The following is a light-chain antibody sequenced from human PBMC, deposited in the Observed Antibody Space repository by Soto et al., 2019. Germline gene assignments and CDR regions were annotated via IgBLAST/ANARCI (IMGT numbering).Light chain of an antibody. V-gene: IGLV2-14*03. CDR2: DVT. Sequence: QSALTQPASVSGSPGQSITISCSGTPSDIGAYNYVSWYQHLPGKAPEVIIYDVTNRPSGVSSRFSGSKSGTTASLTISGLQAEDEANYYCGSYTITSTLMIFGGGTKRPS. CDR3: GSYTITSTLMI. CDR1: PSDIGAYNY. J-gene: IGLJ2*01.